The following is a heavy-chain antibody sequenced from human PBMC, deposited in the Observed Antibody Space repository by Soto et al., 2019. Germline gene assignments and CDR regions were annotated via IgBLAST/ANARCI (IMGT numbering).Heavy chain of an antibody. V-gene: IGHV3-23*01. CDR3: ARDSDFDY. J-gene: IGHJ4*02. Sequence: RGSLRLSCESSVFTFSIYAMGWVRQAPGKGLEWVSAISGSGGSTYYADSVNGRFTISRDNSKNTLYLQMNSLRAEDTAVYYCARDSDFDYWGQGTMVTVSS. CDR2: ISGSGGST. CDR1: VFTFSIYA.